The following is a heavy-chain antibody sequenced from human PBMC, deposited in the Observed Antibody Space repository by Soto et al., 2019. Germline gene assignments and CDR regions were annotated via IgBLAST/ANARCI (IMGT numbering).Heavy chain of an antibody. Sequence: QVQFVQSGAEVKKPGASVKVSCKASGYTFADYAIHWVRQAPGQSREWMGWINAGNGDTKYSQKFQGRVTLTTDTSASTAYMDINSLTTDDTAVYYCARDRWVTTLTFDKWGQGTLVIVSS. CDR3: ARDRWVTTLTFDK. CDR2: INAGNGDT. V-gene: IGHV1-3*01. D-gene: IGHD4-17*01. J-gene: IGHJ4*02. CDR1: GYTFADYA.